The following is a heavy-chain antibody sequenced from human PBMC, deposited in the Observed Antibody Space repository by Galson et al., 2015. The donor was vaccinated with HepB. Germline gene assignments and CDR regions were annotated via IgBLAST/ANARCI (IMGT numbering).Heavy chain of an antibody. D-gene: IGHD3-10*01. V-gene: IGHV1-18*01. CDR1: GYTFTSYG. CDR3: ARDPWFGADNWFDP. CDR2: ISAYNGNT. J-gene: IGHJ5*02. Sequence: SVKVSCKASGYTFTSYGISWVRQAPGQGLEWMGWISAYNGNTNYAQKLQGRVTITADKSTSTAYMELSSLRSEDTAVYYCARDPWFGADNWFDPWGQGTLVTVSS.